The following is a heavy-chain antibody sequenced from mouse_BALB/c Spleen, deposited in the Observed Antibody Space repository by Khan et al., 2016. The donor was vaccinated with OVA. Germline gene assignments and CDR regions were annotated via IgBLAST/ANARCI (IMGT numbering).Heavy chain of an antibody. CDR1: GYTFTDYV. CDR3: ARGGYSVFAY. D-gene: IGHD2-3*01. V-gene: IGHV1-77*01. CDR2: IFPGGGSS. J-gene: IGHJ3*01. Sequence: QVQLKQSGPELVKPGASVKMSCKASGYTFTDYVINWVKQRTGQGLEWIGDIFPGGGSSYYNEKFKGKAKLTADKSSNTAYLQLRRLTFEDSAVYCCARGGYSVFAYWGQGTLVTVSA.